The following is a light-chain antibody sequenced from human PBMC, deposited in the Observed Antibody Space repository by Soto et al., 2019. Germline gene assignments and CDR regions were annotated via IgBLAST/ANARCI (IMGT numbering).Light chain of an antibody. CDR1: SGDIGGYNY. J-gene: IGLJ1*01. V-gene: IGLV2-14*03. CDR3: TSYTRSSTYV. CDR2: DVN. Sequence: QSGLTQPASVCGAPGQSGTIAWTGTSGDIGGYNYVSWYQQHPGKAPKIMIYDVNNRPSGVSNRFSGSKSGNTASLTISVLQAEDEADYFCTSYTRSSTYVFGTGTKVTVL.